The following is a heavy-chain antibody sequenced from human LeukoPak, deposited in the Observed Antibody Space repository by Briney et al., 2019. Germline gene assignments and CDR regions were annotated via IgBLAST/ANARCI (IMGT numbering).Heavy chain of an antibody. V-gene: IGHV3-74*01. Sequence: GGSLRLSYAASGFTFSSYWMNWVRQAPGKGLVWVSRIASDGSSTTYADSVKGRFSTSRDNAKNTLYLQMNSLRVEDTAVYYCARGRPHGNDYWGQGTLVTVSS. CDR1: GFTFSSYW. CDR2: IASDGSST. J-gene: IGHJ4*02. D-gene: IGHD4-23*01. CDR3: ARGRPHGNDY.